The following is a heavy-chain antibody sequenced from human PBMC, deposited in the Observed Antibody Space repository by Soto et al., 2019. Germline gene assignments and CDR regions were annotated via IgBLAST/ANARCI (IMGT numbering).Heavy chain of an antibody. V-gene: IGHV4-31*03. Sequence: PSETLSLTCTVSGGSISSGSYYWSWIRQHPGKGLEWIGYIYYSGSTYYNPSLKSRVTISLDTSKNQFSLKLSSVTAADTAVYYCAREGGDGVDYWGQGTPVTVSS. CDR2: IYYSGST. CDR3: AREGGDGVDY. CDR1: GGSISSGSYY. J-gene: IGHJ4*02. D-gene: IGHD3-16*01.